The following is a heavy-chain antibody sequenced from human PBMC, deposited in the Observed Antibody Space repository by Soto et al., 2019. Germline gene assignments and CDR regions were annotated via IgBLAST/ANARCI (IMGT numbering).Heavy chain of an antibody. D-gene: IGHD6-19*01. J-gene: IGHJ4*02. CDR3: ARDRWRQYSSGWVGYFDY. CDR1: GGSISSGGYY. V-gene: IGHV4-31*03. CDR2: IYYSGST. Sequence: QVQLQESGPGLVKPSQTLSLTCTVSGGSISSGGYYWSWIRQHPGKGLEWIGYIYYSGSTYYNPSLKIRFTISVDTSKNQFSLKLSSVTAADTAVYYCARDRWRQYSSGWVGYFDYWGEGTLVTVSS.